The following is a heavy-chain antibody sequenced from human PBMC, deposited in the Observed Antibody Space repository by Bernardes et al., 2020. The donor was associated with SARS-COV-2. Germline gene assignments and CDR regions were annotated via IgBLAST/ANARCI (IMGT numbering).Heavy chain of an antibody. CDR1: GFTFSDYY. J-gene: IGHJ4*02. CDR2: ISSSSSYT. V-gene: IGHV3-11*05. Sequence: GGSLRLSCAASGFTFSDYYMTWIRQAPGKGLEWVSSISSSSSYTNHADSLKGRFTISRDNGKNSLYLQMNSLRAEDTAVYYCARDKIKASSSWSFDQWGQGTLVTVSS. CDR3: ARDKIKASSSWSFDQ. D-gene: IGHD6-13*01.